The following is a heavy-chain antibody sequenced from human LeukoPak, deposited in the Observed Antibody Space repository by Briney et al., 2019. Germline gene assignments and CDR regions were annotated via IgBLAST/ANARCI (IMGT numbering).Heavy chain of an antibody. CDR2: IYTSGST. J-gene: IGHJ5*02. D-gene: IGHD6-6*01. V-gene: IGHV4-61*02. Sequence: SQTLSLTCTVSGGSICSGSYYWSWIRQPAGKGLEWIGRIYTSGSTNYNPSLKSRVTISVDTSKNQFSLKLSSVTAADTAVYYCARIAASPRWFDPWGQGTLVTVSS. CDR3: ARIAASPRWFDP. CDR1: GGSICSGSYY.